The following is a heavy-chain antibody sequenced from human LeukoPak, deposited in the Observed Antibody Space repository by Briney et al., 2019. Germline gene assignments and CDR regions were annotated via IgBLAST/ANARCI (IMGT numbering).Heavy chain of an antibody. D-gene: IGHD2-15*01. CDR3: ARGYGSGLYYFDY. J-gene: IGHJ4*02. CDR2: IYYSGST. Sequence: PSETLSLTCTVSGGSISSGDYYWSWIRQPPGKGLEWIGYIYYSGSTYYNPSLKSRVTISVGTSKNQFPLKLGSVTAADTAVYYCARGYGSGLYYFDYWGQGTLVTVSS. V-gene: IGHV4-30-4*01. CDR1: GGSISSGDYY.